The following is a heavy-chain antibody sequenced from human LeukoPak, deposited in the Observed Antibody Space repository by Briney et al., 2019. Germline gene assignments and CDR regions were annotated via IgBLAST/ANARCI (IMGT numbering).Heavy chain of an antibody. CDR2: ISSSSDYI. D-gene: IGHD1-14*01. CDR1: GFTFSSYS. V-gene: IGHV3-21*01. CDR3: ARGLSGTRFDY. Sequence: GGSLRLSCAASGFTFSSYSMNWVRQAPGKGLEWVSFISSSSDYIYYADSVKGRFTISRDNAKNSLYLQMNSLRADDTDVYYCARGLSGTRFDYWGQGTLVTVSS. J-gene: IGHJ4*02.